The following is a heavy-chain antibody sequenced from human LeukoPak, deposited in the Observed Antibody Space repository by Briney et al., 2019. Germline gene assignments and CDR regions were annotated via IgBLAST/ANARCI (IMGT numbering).Heavy chain of an antibody. J-gene: IGHJ3*02. CDR2: ISAYNGNT. D-gene: IGHD3-22*01. V-gene: IGHV1-18*01. Sequence: ASVKVSCKASGYTFTSYGISWVRQAPGQGLEWMGWISAYNGNTNYAQKLQGRVTMTTDTSTSTAYMELRSLRSDDTAVYYCARDPVNYYDSSGYWAPGAFDIWGQGTMVTVSS. CDR1: GYTFTSYG. CDR3: ARDPVNYYDSSGYWAPGAFDI.